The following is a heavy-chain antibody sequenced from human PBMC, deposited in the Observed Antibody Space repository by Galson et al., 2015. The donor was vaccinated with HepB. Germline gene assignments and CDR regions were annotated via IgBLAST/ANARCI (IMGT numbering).Heavy chain of an antibody. CDR3: ASLDTTYYYDISGYSGRRGMDV. J-gene: IGHJ6*02. CDR1: GYNFTYYW. CDR2: IDPSDSYS. V-gene: IGHV5-10-1*01. D-gene: IGHD3-22*01. Sequence: QSGAEVKKPGESLKISCKGSGYNFTYYWITWVRQMPGKGLEWMGRIDPSDSYSNYSPSFQGHVTFSVDKSIRTAYLQWSSLKASDSAMYYCASLDTTYYYDISGYSGRRGMDVWGQGTTVTVSS.